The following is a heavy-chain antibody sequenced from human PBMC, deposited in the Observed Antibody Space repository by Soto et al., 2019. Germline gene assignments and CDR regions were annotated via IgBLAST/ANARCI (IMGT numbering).Heavy chain of an antibody. CDR2: IIPIFGTA. CDR3: ARDPRTTVTTYAAPFDP. V-gene: IGHV1-69*13. D-gene: IGHD4-4*01. Sequence: ASVKVSCKASGGTFSSYAISWVRQAPGQGLEWMGGIIPIFGTANYAQKFQGRVTITADESTSTAYMELSSLRSEDTAVYYCARDPRTTVTTYAAPFDPWGQGTLVTVSS. J-gene: IGHJ5*02. CDR1: GGTFSSYA.